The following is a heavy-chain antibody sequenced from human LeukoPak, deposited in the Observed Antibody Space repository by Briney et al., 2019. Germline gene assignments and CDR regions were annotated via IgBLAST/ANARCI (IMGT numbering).Heavy chain of an antibody. D-gene: IGHD3-3*01. Sequence: SETLSLTCAVYGGSFSGYYWSWIRQPPGKGLEWIGEINHSGSTNYNPSPKRRDTISVDKSKNQFSLKLSSVTAADTAVYDCAREDYDDSGAWYFDLWGRGTLVTVSS. CDR2: INHSGST. J-gene: IGHJ2*01. V-gene: IGHV4-34*01. CDR3: AREDYDDSGAWYFDL. CDR1: GGSFSGYY.